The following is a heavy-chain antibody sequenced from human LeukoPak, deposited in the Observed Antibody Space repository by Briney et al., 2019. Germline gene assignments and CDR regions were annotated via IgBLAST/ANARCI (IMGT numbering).Heavy chain of an antibody. Sequence: GGSLRPSCAASGFTSSSYWMSWVRQAPGKRLEWVANIKQDGSEKYYVDSVKGRFTISRDNAKNSLYLQMNSLRAEDTAVYYCARDRGSSGWYEFDYWGQGTLVTVSS. V-gene: IGHV3-7*01. CDR3: ARDRGSSGWYEFDY. J-gene: IGHJ4*02. D-gene: IGHD6-19*01. CDR2: IKQDGSEK. CDR1: GFTSSSYW.